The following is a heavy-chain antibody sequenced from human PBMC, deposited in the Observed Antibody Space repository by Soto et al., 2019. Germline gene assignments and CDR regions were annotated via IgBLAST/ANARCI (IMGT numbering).Heavy chain of an antibody. CDR3: ATVDRSVALVGWFDP. CDR1: GGTFSSYV. D-gene: IGHD2-8*02. J-gene: IGHJ5*02. Sequence: QVHLEQSGAEVKKPGSSVKVSCKFSGGTFSSYVIIWVRQAPGQGLEWMGGIIPVSGTANYAQKFHGRVTNSADAATNTADMELSSVRFDDTAVYYCATVDRSVALVGWFDPWGQGTLVTVSS. V-gene: IGHV1-69*01. CDR2: IIPVSGTA.